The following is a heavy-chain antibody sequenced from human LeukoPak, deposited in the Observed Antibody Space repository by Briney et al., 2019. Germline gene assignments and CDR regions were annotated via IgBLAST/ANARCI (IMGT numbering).Heavy chain of an antibody. CDR3: ARDSSLGV. Sequence: ASVKVSCKASGYTFTGYYIHWVRQAPGQGLEWMGWINPDSGGTNFAQKFQGGFTMTRDTSISTAHMELSRLTSDDTAVYYCARDSSLGVWGQGTTVTVSS. D-gene: IGHD2-2*01. V-gene: IGHV1-2*02. J-gene: IGHJ6*02. CDR1: GYTFTGYY. CDR2: INPDSGGT.